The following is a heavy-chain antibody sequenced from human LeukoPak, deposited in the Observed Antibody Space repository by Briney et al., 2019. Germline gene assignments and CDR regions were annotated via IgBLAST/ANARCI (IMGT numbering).Heavy chain of an antibody. Sequence: GGSLRVSCAASGFTFSSYAMNWVRQAPGKGLEWVSAISGSGGSTYYADSVKGRFTISRDNSKNTLYLQMNSLRAEDTAVYYCAKDRSILFRVTGILTGPNKGGQGTLVTVSS. CDR1: GFTFSSYA. CDR2: ISGSGGST. D-gene: IGHD3-9*01. CDR3: AKDRSILFRVTGILTGPNK. J-gene: IGHJ4*02. V-gene: IGHV3-23*01.